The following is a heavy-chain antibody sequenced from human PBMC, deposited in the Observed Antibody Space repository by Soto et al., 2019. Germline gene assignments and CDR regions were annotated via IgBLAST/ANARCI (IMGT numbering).Heavy chain of an antibody. CDR2: IYYSGST. V-gene: IGHV4-31*03. Sequence: QVQLQESGPGLVKPSQTMSLTCTVSGGSISSGGYYWSWIRQHPGKGLEWIGYIYYSGSTYYNPYRTCRVTISVATSKNQFSLKLSSVTAADTAVYYCASEDNDGLYWGQGTLVTVSS. D-gene: IGHD3-10*01. CDR1: GGSISSGGYY. J-gene: IGHJ4*02. CDR3: ASEDNDGLY.